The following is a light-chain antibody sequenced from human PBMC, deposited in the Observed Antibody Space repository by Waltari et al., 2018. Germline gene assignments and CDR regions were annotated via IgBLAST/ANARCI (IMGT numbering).Light chain of an antibody. V-gene: IGKV3-11*01. CDR1: QSIDNF. CDR3: QQRSGWPPT. CDR2: DSS. J-gene: IGKJ4*01. Sequence: EIVLTQSPATLSFSQGERATLYCRASQSIDNFLAWYQQKPGQTPRLLIYDSSNRATDIPARCSGSGSGTDFTLTISSLEPEDFAVYYCQQRSGWPPTFGGGTKVDI.